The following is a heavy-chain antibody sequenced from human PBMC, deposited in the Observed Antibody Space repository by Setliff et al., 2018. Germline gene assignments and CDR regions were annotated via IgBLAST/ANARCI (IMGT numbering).Heavy chain of an antibody. D-gene: IGHD6-13*01. V-gene: IGHV3-7*03. CDR3: AKEKSSSTWYERKPFDC. CDR1: GLIFSNNW. J-gene: IGHJ4*02. CDR2: INKDGSER. Sequence: SGGSLRLSCVASGLIFSNNWMSWVRQAPGKGLEWVTNINKDGSERNYVDSVKGRFTISRDNAKNSLNLQMTSLRAEDTAVYYCAKEKSSSTWYERKPFDCWGQGTPVTVSS.